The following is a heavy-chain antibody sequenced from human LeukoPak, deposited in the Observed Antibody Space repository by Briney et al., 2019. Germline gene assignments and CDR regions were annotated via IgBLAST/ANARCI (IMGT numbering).Heavy chain of an antibody. CDR2: IYYSGST. V-gene: IGHV4-59*01. D-gene: IGHD2-2*01. CDR1: SGSISSYY. CDR3: ARGCSSTSCSRSEYYYYYYYMDV. J-gene: IGHJ6*03. Sequence: SETLSLTCTVSSGSISSYYWSWIRQPPGKGLEWIGYIYYSGSTNYNPSLKSRVTISVDTSKNQFSLKLSSVTAADTAVYYCARGCSSTSCSRSEYYYYYYYMDVWGKGTTVTVSS.